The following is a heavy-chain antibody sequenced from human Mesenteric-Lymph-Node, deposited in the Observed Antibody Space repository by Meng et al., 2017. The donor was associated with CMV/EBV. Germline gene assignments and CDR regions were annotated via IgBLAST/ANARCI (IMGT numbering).Heavy chain of an antibody. CDR1: GYPISSGYF. CDR3: ARYNGGLRYFDY. CDR2: INHSGDT. J-gene: IGHJ4*02. D-gene: IGHD1-1*01. V-gene: IGHV4-38-2*02. Sequence: SETLSLTCTVSGYPISSGYFWSWIRQPPGKELEWIATINHSGDTYFNPSLKSRVTISVDTSKNQFSLKLTSVTATDTAIYSCARYNGGLRYFDYWGQGTLVTVSS.